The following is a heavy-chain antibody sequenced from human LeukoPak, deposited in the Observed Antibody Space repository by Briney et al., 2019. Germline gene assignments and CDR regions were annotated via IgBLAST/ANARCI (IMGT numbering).Heavy chain of an antibody. V-gene: IGHV4-34*01. CDR3: ARPLRNYDSSGYSASTRAFDI. CDR2: INHSGST. J-gene: IGHJ3*02. Sequence: SETLSLTCAVYGGSFSGYYWSWIRQPPGKGLEWIGEINHSGSTNYNPSLKSRVTISVDTSKNQFSLKLSSVTAADTAVYYCARPLRNYDSSGYSASTRAFDIWGQGTMVTVSS. CDR1: GGSFSGYY. D-gene: IGHD3-22*01.